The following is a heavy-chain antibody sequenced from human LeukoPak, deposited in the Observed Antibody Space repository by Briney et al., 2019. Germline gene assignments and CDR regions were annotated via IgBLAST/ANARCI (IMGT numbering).Heavy chain of an antibody. J-gene: IGHJ4*02. V-gene: IGHV4-34*01. CDR1: GGSFSGYY. CDR3: ARQFDPPNPITADYYFDY. CDR2: INHSGST. D-gene: IGHD1-20*01. Sequence: SETLSLTCAVYGGSFSGYYWSWIRQPPGKGLEWIGEINHSGSTNYNPSLKSRVTISVDTSKNQFSLKLSSVTAADTAAYYCARQFDPPNPITADYYFDYWGQGTLVTVSS.